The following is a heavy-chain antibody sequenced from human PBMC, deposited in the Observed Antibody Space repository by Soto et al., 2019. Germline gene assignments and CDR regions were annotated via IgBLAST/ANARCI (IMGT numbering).Heavy chain of an antibody. D-gene: IGHD3-10*01. V-gene: IGHV1-69*12. CDR2: IIPIFGTP. CDR3: VRDSGSPSPRPAH. CDR1: GDSFSSYA. Sequence: QVHLVQSGAEVKKPGSSVKVSCKVSGDSFSSYAISWVRQAPGQGLEWMGGIIPIFGTPNYAQKFQGRITITADESTRPAYMDMSSLRLEDPALYYCVRDSGSPSPRPAHWGQGTLVTVSS. J-gene: IGHJ4*02.